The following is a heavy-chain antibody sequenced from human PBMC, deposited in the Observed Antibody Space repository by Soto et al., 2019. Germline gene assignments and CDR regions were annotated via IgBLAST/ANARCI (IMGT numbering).Heavy chain of an antibody. CDR1: GGSISSGGYY. J-gene: IGHJ5*02. Sequence: SETLSLTCTVSGGSISSGGYYWSWIRQHPGKGLEWIGYIYYSGSTYYNPSLKSRVTISVDTSKNQFSLKLSSVTAAETAVYYCARVGGINWFDPWGQGTLVTVSS. D-gene: IGHD3-16*01. V-gene: IGHV4-31*03. CDR2: IYYSGST. CDR3: ARVGGINWFDP.